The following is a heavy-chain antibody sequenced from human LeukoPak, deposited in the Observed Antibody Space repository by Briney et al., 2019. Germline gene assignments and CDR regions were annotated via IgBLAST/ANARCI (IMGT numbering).Heavy chain of an antibody. CDR1: GFTFSQYH. CDR3: VTSKLAYSTGWLDY. V-gene: IGHV3-30*04. J-gene: IGHJ4*02. CDR2: VSYDGNSK. Sequence: TGGSLRLSCAASGFTFSQYHMHWVRQAPGKGLEWVALVSYDGNSKYYADSVRGRFTVSRDQSNNTVYLEMNSLRPEDTAVFFCVTSKLAYSTGWLDYWGQGILVTVSS. D-gene: IGHD6-19*01.